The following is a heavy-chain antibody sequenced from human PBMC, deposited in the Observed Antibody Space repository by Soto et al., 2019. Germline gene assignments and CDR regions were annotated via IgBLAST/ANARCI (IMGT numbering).Heavy chain of an antibody. Sequence: GSLRLSCEVSGFIFSNYGMDWVRQAPGKGLEWVAVISYEGSNDYYADSVKGRFTISRDNSKNTLYLQMSSLRDEDTAVYYCVRAGPWGLHLREFSFKDYWGQGTLVTVSS. V-gene: IGHV3-30-3*01. CDR3: VRAGPWGLHLREFSFKDY. D-gene: IGHD3-16*02. CDR2: ISYEGSND. CDR1: GFIFSNYG. J-gene: IGHJ4*02.